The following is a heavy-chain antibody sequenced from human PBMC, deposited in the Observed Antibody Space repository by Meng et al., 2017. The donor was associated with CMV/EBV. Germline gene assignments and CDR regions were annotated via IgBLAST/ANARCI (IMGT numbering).Heavy chain of an antibody. V-gene: IGHV1-2*02. CDR1: GYTFTGYD. J-gene: IGHJ5*01. Sequence: ASVKVSCKASGYTFTGYDMHWVRQAPGQGLEWRGWINANSGGTNYAVKFQGRVTMTRDTSITTAYMELSRLRSDDTAVYYCARVTDFWSTPWGFDPWGQGTLVTVSS. D-gene: IGHD3-3*01. CDR2: INANSGGT. CDR3: ARVTDFWSTPWGFDP.